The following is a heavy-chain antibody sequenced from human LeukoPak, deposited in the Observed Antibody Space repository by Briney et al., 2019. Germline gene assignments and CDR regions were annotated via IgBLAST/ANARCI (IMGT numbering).Heavy chain of an antibody. D-gene: IGHD1-26*01. CDR3: AKASEVGRGYFDY. CDR2: TIGSGGST. Sequence: GGSLRPSGAPSGFSFSSYPMSWVRQAPGKGLGWVSVTIGSGGSTNYAASVKGRFTMSRDNSPSTLYLQMNSLRVEDTAVYYCAKASEVGRGYFDYWGQGTLVTVSS. V-gene: IGHV3-23*01. CDR1: GFSFSSYP. J-gene: IGHJ4*02.